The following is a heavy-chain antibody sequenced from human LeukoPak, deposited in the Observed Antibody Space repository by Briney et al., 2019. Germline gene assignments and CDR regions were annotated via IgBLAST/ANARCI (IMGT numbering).Heavy chain of an antibody. J-gene: IGHJ4*02. D-gene: IGHD3-10*01. CDR1: GGSIRSSYYY. CDR3: ARGSYGGSGSPTELDY. Sequence: SETLSLTCTVSGGSIRSSYYYWSWIRQPPGKGLEWIGEINHSGSTNYNPSLKSRVTISVDTSKNQFSLKLSSVTAADTAVYYCARGSYGGSGSPTELDYWGQGTLVTVSS. CDR2: INHSGST. V-gene: IGHV4-39*07.